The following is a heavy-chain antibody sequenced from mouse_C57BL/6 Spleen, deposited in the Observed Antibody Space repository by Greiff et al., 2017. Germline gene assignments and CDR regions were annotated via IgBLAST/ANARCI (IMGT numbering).Heavy chain of an antibody. CDR2: IDPSDSYT. D-gene: IGHD1-1*01. Sequence: QVQLQQPGAELVKPGASVKLSCKASGYTFTSYWMQWVKQRPGQGLEWIGEIDPSDSYTNYNQKFKGKATLTVATSSSTAYMQLSSLTSEDSAVYYCARYYGRSSGYFDYWGQGTTLTVSS. J-gene: IGHJ2*01. V-gene: IGHV1-50*01. CDR1: GYTFTSYW. CDR3: ARYYGRSSGYFDY.